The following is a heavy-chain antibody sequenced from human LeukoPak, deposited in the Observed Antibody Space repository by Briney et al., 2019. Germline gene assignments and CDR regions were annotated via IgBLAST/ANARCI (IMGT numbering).Heavy chain of an antibody. D-gene: IGHD5-18*01. Sequence: SETLSLTCAVSGGSISSGGYWSWVRQPPGKGLEWIGQIFYIGSTNYNPSLASRVVMSLDKSRNQFSLKLSSVTAADTAVYYCARGGGYSYGPRAFDYWGQGTLVTVSS. CDR2: IFYIGST. CDR3: ARGGGYSYGPRAFDY. J-gene: IGHJ4*02. V-gene: IGHV4-4*02. CDR1: GGSISSGGY.